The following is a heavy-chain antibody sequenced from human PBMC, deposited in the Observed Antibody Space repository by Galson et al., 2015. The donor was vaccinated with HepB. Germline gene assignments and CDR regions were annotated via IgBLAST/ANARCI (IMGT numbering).Heavy chain of an antibody. D-gene: IGHD3-22*01. CDR3: AREPEKYYYDSSGQFHVGY. Sequence: SLRLSCAASGFTFSSYSMSWVRQAPGKGLEWVSSISSSSSYIYYADSVKGRFTISRDNAKNTLYLQMNSLRAEDTAVYYCAREPEKYYYDSSGQFHVGYWGQGTLVTVSS. J-gene: IGHJ4*02. CDR1: GFTFSSYS. V-gene: IGHV3-21*01. CDR2: ISSSSSYI.